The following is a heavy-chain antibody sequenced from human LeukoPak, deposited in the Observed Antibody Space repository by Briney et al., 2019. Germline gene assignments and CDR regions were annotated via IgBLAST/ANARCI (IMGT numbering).Heavy chain of an antibody. V-gene: IGHV4-39*07. Sequence: PSETLSLTCTVSGDSVRSGSYYWGWIRQPPGNGLEWIGSTYYRGTTYYNPSLKSRVTLSVDTSKNQFSLQLSSVTAADTAVYYCARDWNRYAYWGQGTLVTVSS. CDR1: GDSVRSGSYY. J-gene: IGHJ4*02. D-gene: IGHD1-1*01. CDR2: TYYRGTT. CDR3: ARDWNRYAY.